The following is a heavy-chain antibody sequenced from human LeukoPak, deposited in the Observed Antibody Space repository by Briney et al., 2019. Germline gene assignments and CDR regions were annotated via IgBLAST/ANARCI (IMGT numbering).Heavy chain of an antibody. Sequence: GASVKVCCKASGYTFTTYGIAWVRQAPGQGLEWMGWISAHNDNTNYAQSLQGRVTMTTDTSTNTAYMELRSLRSDDTAVYYCARDGYFDLWGRGTLVPGSS. CDR2: ISAHNDNT. CDR1: GYTFTTYG. J-gene: IGHJ2*01. CDR3: ARDGYFDL. V-gene: IGHV1-18*01.